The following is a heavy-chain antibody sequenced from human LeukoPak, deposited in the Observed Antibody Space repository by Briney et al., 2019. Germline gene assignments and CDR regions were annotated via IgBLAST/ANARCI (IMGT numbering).Heavy chain of an antibody. D-gene: IGHD4-17*01. CDR1: GGSISSGGYY. J-gene: IGHJ4*02. V-gene: IGHV4-30-4*08. CDR2: IYYSGGT. CDR3: ARGRYYGDYIDY. Sequence: SETLSLTCTVSGGSISSGGYYWSWIRQHPGKGLEWIAYIYYSGGTYYNPSLKSRVDISIDTFRNQFSLRLTSVTAADTAVYYCARGRYYGDYIDYWGQGALVTVSS.